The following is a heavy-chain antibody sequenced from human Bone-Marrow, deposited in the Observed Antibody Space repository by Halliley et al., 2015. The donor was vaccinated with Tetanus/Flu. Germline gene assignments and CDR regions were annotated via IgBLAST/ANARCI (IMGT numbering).Heavy chain of an antibody. V-gene: IGHV4-59*01. J-gene: IGHJ5*02. CDR3: AKVDTEHIVAVPAAVGFDP. Sequence: SGRTPYNPSLKVRVTISVDTSMNQFSLRLSSVTAADTAVYYCAKVDTEHIVAVPAAVGFDPWGQGTLVTVSS. D-gene: IGHD2-2*01. CDR2: SGRT.